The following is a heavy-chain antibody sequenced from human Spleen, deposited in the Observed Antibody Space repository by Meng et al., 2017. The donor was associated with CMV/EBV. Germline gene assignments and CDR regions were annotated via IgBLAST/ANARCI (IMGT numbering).Heavy chain of an antibody. Sequence: FISYAMNWVRQAPGQGLEWMGWIHTNTGNPTYAQGFTGRFVFSLDTSVSTAYLQISSLKAEDTAVYYCARDLDHDSSGYYYQGVVDYWGQGTLVTVSS. CDR3: ARDLDHDSSGYYYQGVVDY. V-gene: IGHV7-4-1*02. CDR2: IHTNTGNP. D-gene: IGHD3-22*01. J-gene: IGHJ4*02. CDR1: FISYA.